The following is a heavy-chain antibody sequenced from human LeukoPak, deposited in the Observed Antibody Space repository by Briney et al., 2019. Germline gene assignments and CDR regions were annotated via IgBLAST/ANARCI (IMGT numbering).Heavy chain of an antibody. CDR3: ARHGSGETSDY. J-gene: IGHJ4*02. CDR2: IRSDASNT. Sequence: GGSLRLSCAASGFTFSRYGMHWVRQAPGKGLDWVASIRSDASNTYYADSVKGRFTVSRDNSKNTLYLQMTSLGSEDTAVYFCARHGSGETSDYWGQGTLVTVSS. D-gene: IGHD3-10*01. CDR1: GFTFSRYG. V-gene: IGHV3-30*02.